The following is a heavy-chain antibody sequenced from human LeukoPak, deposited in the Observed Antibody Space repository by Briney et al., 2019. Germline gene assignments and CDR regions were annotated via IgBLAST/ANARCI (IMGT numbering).Heavy chain of an antibody. D-gene: IGHD6-19*01. CDR2: IIGVGGST. CDR3: AKGEDSGWYGPLYYYCYMDV. J-gene: IGHJ6*03. V-gene: IGHV3-43*02. CDR1: GFTFDDYA. Sequence: GGSLRLSCAASGFTFDDYAMHWVRHAPGKGLEWVSLIIGVGGSTYYADSVKGRFTISRDNSKNTLYLQMNSLRTEHTALYYCAKGEDSGWYGPLYYYCYMDVWGKGTTVTVSS.